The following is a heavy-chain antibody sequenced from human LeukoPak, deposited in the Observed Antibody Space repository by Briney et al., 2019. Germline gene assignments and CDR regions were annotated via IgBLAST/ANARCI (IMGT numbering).Heavy chain of an antibody. Sequence: GGSLRLSCAASGFTFSTYSMNWVRQAPGKGLEWVSYISSSTNTIYYADSVKGRFTISRDNAKNSLYLQMNSLRAEDTAVYYCARETYSSGWYGVYYFDYWGQGTLVTVSS. V-gene: IGHV3-48*01. D-gene: IGHD6-19*01. CDR2: ISSSTNTI. J-gene: IGHJ4*02. CDR3: ARETYSSGWYGVYYFDY. CDR1: GFTFSTYS.